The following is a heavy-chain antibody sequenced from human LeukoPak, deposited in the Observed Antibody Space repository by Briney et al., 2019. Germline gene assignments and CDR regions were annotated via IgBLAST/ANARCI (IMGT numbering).Heavy chain of an antibody. D-gene: IGHD3-16*02. CDR1: GGSISSYY. V-gene: IGHV4-4*07. CDR3: ARGLYYDYVGGSYRYYWFDP. Sequence: KPSETLSLTCTVSGGSISSYYWSWIRQPAGKGLEWIGRIYTSGSTNYNPSLKSRVTMSVDTSKNQFSLKLSSVTAADTAVYYCARGLYYDYVGGSYRYYWFDPWGQGTLVTVSS. CDR2: IYTSGST. J-gene: IGHJ5*02.